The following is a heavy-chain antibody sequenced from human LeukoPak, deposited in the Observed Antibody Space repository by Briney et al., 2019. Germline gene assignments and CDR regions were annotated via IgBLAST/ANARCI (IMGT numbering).Heavy chain of an antibody. V-gene: IGHV7-4-1*02. CDR1: GGTFSSYA. J-gene: IGHJ5*02. CDR3: AREGYSGYDWGGYNWFDP. D-gene: IGHD5-12*01. Sequence: ASVKVSCKASGGTFSSYAISWVRQAPGQGLEWMGWINTNTGNPTYAQGFTGRFVFSLDTSVSTAYLQISSLKAEDTAVYYCAREGYSGYDWGGYNWFDPWGQGTLVTVSS. CDR2: INTNTGNP.